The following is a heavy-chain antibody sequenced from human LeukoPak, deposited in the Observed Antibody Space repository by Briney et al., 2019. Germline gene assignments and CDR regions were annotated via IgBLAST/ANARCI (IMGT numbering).Heavy chain of an antibody. CDR1: GFTFSSYA. Sequence: GGSQRLSCAASGFTFSSYAMHWVRQAPGKGLEWVAVISYDGSNKYYADSVKGRFTISRDNSKNTLYLQMNSLRAEDTAVYYCAKCNRYYYDSSGYSAADYWGQGTLVTVSS. V-gene: IGHV3-30-3*01. D-gene: IGHD3-22*01. CDR3: AKCNRYYYDSSGYSAADY. J-gene: IGHJ4*02. CDR2: ISYDGSNK.